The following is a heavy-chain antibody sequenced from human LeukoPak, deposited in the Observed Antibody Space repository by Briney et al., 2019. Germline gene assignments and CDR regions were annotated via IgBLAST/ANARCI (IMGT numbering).Heavy chain of an antibody. Sequence: GGSLRLSCAASGFTFSSYAMSWVRQAPGKGLEWVSAISGSGGSTYYADSVKGRFTISRDNSKNTLYLQMNSLRAEDTAVYYCAGSGSYYISYYYGMDVWGQGTTVTVSS. CDR2: ISGSGGST. V-gene: IGHV3-23*01. D-gene: IGHD3-10*01. CDR3: AGSGSYYISYYYGMDV. J-gene: IGHJ6*02. CDR1: GFTFSSYA.